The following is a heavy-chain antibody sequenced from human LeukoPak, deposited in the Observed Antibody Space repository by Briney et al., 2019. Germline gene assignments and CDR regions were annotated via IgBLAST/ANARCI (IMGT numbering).Heavy chain of an antibody. CDR2: ISSSRSTI. D-gene: IGHD3-10*01. Sequence: GGSLRLSCAASGFTFSDYYMSWIRQTPGKGLEWVSYISSSRSTIYYADSVKGRFTISRDNAKNSLYLQMNSLRAEDTAVYYCAREGRGSGSYYILFPYYYGMDVWGQGSTVTVSS. CDR3: AREGRGSGSYYILFPYYYGMDV. J-gene: IGHJ6*02. CDR1: GFTFSDYY. V-gene: IGHV3-11*01.